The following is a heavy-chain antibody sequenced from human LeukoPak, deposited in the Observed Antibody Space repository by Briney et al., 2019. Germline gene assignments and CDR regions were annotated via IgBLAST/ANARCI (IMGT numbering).Heavy chain of an antibody. V-gene: IGHV1-2*02. CDR3: ARRASSETDAFDI. CDR2: INPNSGGT. D-gene: IGHD6-6*01. CDR1: GYTFTSYG. J-gene: IGHJ3*02. Sequence: GASVKVSCKASGYTFTSYGISWVRQAPGQGLEWMGWINPNSGGTNYAQKFQGRVTMTRDTSISAAYMELSRLRSDDTAVYYCARRASSETDAFDIWGQGTMVTVSS.